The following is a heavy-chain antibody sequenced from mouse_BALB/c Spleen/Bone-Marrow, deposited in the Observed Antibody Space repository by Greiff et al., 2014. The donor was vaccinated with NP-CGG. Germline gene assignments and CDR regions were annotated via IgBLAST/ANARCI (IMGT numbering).Heavy chain of an antibody. CDR2: IYPSDSYT. D-gene: IGHD2-12*01. CDR1: GYTFTSYW. CDR3: TRTGGYSYDWFAY. Sequence: QVQLQQSGAELVRPGASVKLSCKASGYTFTSYWINWVKQRPGQGLEWIGNIYPSDSYTNYNQKFKDKATLTVDKSSSTAYMQLSSPTSEDSAVYYCTRTGGYSYDWFAYWGQGTLVTVSA. J-gene: IGHJ3*01. V-gene: IGHV1-69*02.